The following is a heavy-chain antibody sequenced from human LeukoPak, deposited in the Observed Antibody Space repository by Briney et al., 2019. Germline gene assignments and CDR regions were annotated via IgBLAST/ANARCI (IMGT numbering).Heavy chain of an antibody. CDR2: ISGSGDST. V-gene: IGHV3-23*01. CDR3: AKDLYSTSWYYFDH. J-gene: IGHJ4*02. Sequence: GGSLRLSCAASGFTFTTYAMSWVRQAPGKGLEWVSTISGSGDSTYYTDSVKGRFTVSRDNSKNTLYLQMNSLRGEDTAVYYCAKDLYSTSWYYFDHWGQETLVTVSS. D-gene: IGHD6-13*01. CDR1: GFTFTTYA.